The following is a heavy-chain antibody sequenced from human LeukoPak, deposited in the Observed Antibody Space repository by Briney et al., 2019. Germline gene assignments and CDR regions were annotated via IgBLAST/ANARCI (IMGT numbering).Heavy chain of an antibody. D-gene: IGHD2-8*01. V-gene: IGHV4-39*01. CDR1: GDSISNSGYY. CDR3: ARGDPRLIVLMVYAILGCPRAFDI. Sequence: PSETLSLTCTVSGDSISNSGYYWGWIRQSPGKGLEWIGSLYYSRGTYYNPSLKSRVTVSVDTSKNQFSLKLSSVTAADTAVYYCARGDPRLIVLMVYAILGCPRAFDIWGQGTMVTVSS. J-gene: IGHJ3*02. CDR2: LYYSRGT.